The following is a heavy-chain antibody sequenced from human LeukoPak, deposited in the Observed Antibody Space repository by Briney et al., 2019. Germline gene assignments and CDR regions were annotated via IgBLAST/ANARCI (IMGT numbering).Heavy chain of an antibody. Sequence: SETLSLTCGVSGGSVTSTNWWTWVRQPPGKGLEWIGEVHLDGRANYNPSLKSRLTMSVDLSENHVSLKLTSVTAADTAVYYCAREGGFYRPLDYSGQGTLVTVSS. D-gene: IGHD3-3*01. CDR1: GGSVTSTNW. CDR3: AREGGFYRPLDY. V-gene: IGHV4-4*02. J-gene: IGHJ4*02. CDR2: VHLDGRA.